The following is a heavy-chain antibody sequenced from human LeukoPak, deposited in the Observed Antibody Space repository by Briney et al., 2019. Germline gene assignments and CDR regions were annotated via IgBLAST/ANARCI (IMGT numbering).Heavy chain of an antibody. J-gene: IGHJ4*02. CDR1: GGTFSSYA. D-gene: IGHD2-15*01. V-gene: IGHV1-69*05. CDR2: IIPLFGTA. CDR3: ARDGCSGGSCYSFAFDY. Sequence: SVKVSCKASGGTFSSYAISWVRQAPGQGLEWMGRIIPLFGTANYAQKFQGRVTITTDESTSTAYMELSSLRSEDTAVYYCARDGCSGGSCYSFAFDYWGQGTLVTVSS.